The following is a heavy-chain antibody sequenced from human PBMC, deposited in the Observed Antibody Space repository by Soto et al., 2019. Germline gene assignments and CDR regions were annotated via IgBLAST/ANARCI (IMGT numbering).Heavy chain of an antibody. V-gene: IGHV3-30-3*01. CDR3: ARGRIVGPTTAPHFDY. CDR2: ISYDGSNK. Sequence: GGSLRLSCAASGFTFSSYAMHWVRQAPGKGLEWVAVISYDGSNKYYAGSVKGRFTISRDNSKNTLYLQMNSLRAEDTAVYYCARGRIVGPTTAPHFDYWGQGTLVTVSS. J-gene: IGHJ4*02. CDR1: GFTFSSYA. D-gene: IGHD1-26*01.